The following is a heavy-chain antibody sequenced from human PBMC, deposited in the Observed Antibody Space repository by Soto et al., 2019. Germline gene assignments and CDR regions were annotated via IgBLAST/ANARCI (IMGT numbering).Heavy chain of an antibody. CDR3: VHAGQSVLFDY. CDR2: IYWDDDK. CDR1: GFSLSTSGVG. J-gene: IGHJ4*02. D-gene: IGHD6-6*01. Sequence: QITLKESGPPLVKPTQTLTLTCTFSGFSLSTSGVGVGWIRQPPGKALEWLALIYWDDDKRYSPSLKSRLTITKDTSKNQVVLTMTNMDPVDTATYYCVHAGQSVLFDYWGQGTLVTVSS. V-gene: IGHV2-5*02.